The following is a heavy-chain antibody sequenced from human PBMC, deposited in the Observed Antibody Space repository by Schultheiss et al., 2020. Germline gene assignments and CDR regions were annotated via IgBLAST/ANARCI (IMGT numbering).Heavy chain of an antibody. J-gene: IGHJ6*02. V-gene: IGHV3-74*01. CDR2: INRDGDIT. CDR1: GFTFTSYW. D-gene: IGHD3-16*01. Sequence: GESLKISCAASGFTFTSYWMHWVRQAPGQGLVWVSRINRDGDITAYAASVQGRFTISRDNAKNTLYLQMNSLGAEDTALYYCARGWQGAAKGFDVWGQGSMVTVSS. CDR3: ARGWQGAAKGFDV.